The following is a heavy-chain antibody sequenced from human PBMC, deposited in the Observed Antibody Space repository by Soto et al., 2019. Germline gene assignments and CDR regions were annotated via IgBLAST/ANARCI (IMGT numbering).Heavy chain of an antibody. CDR1: GFIFSNYA. Sequence: QVQLVESGGGVVQPGRSLRVSCAASGFIFSNYAMHWVRQAPGKGLEWVAVVSYDGNNQFYAEAVKGRFTISRDSSKTTLYLQMNNLREKDTAVYYCARDRVYYYDNSGYYNFAYWGQGTLVIVSS. V-gene: IGHV3-30-3*01. J-gene: IGHJ4*02. CDR2: VSYDGNNQ. CDR3: ARDRVYYYDNSGYYNFAY. D-gene: IGHD3-22*01.